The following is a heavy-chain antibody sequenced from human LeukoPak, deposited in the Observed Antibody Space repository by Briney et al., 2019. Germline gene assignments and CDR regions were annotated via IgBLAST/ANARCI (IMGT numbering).Heavy chain of an antibody. CDR2: IQHDGSNK. J-gene: IGHJ4*02. CDR3: AKGASMISPRNLDY. Sequence: PGGSLRLSCVVSGFTLTSHGMHWIRQAPGKGLEWVAFIQHDGSNKYHADSVKGRFTISRDNSKNTLYLQMNSLRAEDTAVYYCAKGASMISPRNLDYWGQGTLVTVSS. D-gene: IGHD1-14*01. CDR1: GFTLTSHG. V-gene: IGHV3-30*02.